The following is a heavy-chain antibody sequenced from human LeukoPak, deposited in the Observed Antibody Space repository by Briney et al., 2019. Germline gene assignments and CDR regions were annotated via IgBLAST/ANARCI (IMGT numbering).Heavy chain of an antibody. J-gene: IGHJ6*02. CDR3: ARGKTIFGVVLRYGMDV. D-gene: IGHD3-3*01. CDR1: GYTFTGYY. Sequence: GASAKVSCKASGYTFTGYYMHWVRQAPGQGLEWMGWINPNSGGTNYAQKFQGWVTMTRDTSISTAYMELSRLRSDDTAVYYCARGKTIFGVVLRYGMDVWGQGTTVTVSS. CDR2: INPNSGGT. V-gene: IGHV1-2*04.